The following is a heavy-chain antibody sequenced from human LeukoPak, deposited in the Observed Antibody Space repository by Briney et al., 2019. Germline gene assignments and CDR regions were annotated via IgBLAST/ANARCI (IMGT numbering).Heavy chain of an antibody. CDR3: ARERTLTSCYDY. J-gene: IGHJ4*02. Sequence: ASVKVSCKASGHTFTGYYMHWVRQAPGQGLEWLGWINPNSGVTNYAQKFQGRVTMTRDTSISTAYMELSRLRSDDTAVYYCARERTLTSCYDYWGQGTLVTVSS. CDR2: INPNSGVT. D-gene: IGHD2-15*01. V-gene: IGHV1-2*02. CDR1: GHTFTGYY.